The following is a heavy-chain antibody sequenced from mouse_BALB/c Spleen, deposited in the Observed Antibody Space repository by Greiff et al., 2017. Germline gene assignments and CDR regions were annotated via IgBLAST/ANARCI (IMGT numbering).Heavy chain of an antibody. CDR1: GFSLSTSGMG. CDR2: IYWDDDK. V-gene: IGHV8-12*01. J-gene: IGHJ2*01. D-gene: IGHD3-1*01. CDR3: ALTGRHSSGYFDY. Sequence: QVTLKVSGPGILQPSQTLSLTCSFSGFSLSTSGMGVSWIRQPSGKGLEWLAHIYWDDDKRYNPSLKSRLTISKDTSSNQVFLKITSVDTADTATYYCALTGRHSSGYFDYWGQGTTLTVSS.